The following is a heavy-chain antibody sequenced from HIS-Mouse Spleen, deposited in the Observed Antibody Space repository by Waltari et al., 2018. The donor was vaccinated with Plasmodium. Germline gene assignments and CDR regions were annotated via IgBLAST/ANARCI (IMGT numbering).Heavy chain of an antibody. CDR1: GFTFSRYA. CDR2: ISYDGRNK. V-gene: IGHV3-30*04. Sequence: QVQLVESGGGVVQPGRSLRLSCAASGFTFSRYAMHGVRQAPGKGLEWVAVISYDGRNKYYADSVKGRFTISRDNSKNTLYLQMNSLRAEDTAVYYCARDPFYVDTAMVLDCWGQGTLVTVSS. CDR3: ARDPFYVDTAMVLDC. J-gene: IGHJ4*02. D-gene: IGHD5-18*01.